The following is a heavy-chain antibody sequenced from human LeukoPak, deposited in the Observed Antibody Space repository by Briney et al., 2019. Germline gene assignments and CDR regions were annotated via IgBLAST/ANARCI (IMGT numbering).Heavy chain of an antibody. CDR3: ARTLYGDYGDY. CDR1: GYTFISYG. V-gene: IGHV1-18*01. Sequence: GASVKVSCKASGYTFISYGITWVRQAPGQGPEWMGWISAYNGDTKYAQKLQGRVTMTSDTSTSTAYMELRSLRPDDTAVYYCARTLYGDYGDYWGQGTLVTVSS. D-gene: IGHD4-17*01. CDR2: ISAYNGDT. J-gene: IGHJ4*02.